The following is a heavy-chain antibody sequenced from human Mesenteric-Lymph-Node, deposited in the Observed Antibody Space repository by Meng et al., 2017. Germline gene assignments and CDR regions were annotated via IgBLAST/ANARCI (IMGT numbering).Heavy chain of an antibody. J-gene: IGHJ2*01. CDR1: GGSISSGNHY. Sequence: GPLQESAPGLLKPSQPLSLTCTVSGGSISSGNHYWSWIRQHPGKGLEYIGYIYYSGSTYYNPSLKSRVIISVDTSKNQFSLRLNSVTAADTAVYYCASLYGDSSVWYLDLWGRGTLVTVSS. D-gene: IGHD4-17*01. V-gene: IGHV4-31*03. CDR3: ASLYGDSSVWYLDL. CDR2: IYYSGST.